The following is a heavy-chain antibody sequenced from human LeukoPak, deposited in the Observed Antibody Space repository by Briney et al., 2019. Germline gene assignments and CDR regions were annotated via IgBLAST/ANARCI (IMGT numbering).Heavy chain of an antibody. D-gene: IGHD6-13*01. CDR1: GFTFGDYA. CDR3: ARALGEQGDY. V-gene: IGHV3-33*08. CDR2: IWYDGNNK. J-gene: IGHJ4*02. Sequence: GGSLRLSCTASGFTFGDYAMGWVRQAPGKGLEWVAVIWYDGNNKYYADSVKGRFTISRDNSKNTLYLQMNSLRAEDTAVYYCARALGEQGDYWGQGTLVTVSS.